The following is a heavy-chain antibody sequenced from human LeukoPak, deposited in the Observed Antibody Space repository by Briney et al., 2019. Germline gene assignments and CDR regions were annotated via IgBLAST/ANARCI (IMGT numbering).Heavy chain of an antibody. CDR1: GFTVSSNY. D-gene: IGHD6-13*01. CDR3: TTAWYSSSWVLFDY. J-gene: IGHJ4*02. CDR2: IYRGGNT. Sequence: GGSLRLSCAASGFTVSSNYMNWVRQAPGKGLEWVSVIYRGGNTYYAESVKGRFTISRDNSKNTLYLQLNSLRAEATAVYYCTTAWYSSSWVLFDYWGQGTLVTVSS. V-gene: IGHV3-53*01.